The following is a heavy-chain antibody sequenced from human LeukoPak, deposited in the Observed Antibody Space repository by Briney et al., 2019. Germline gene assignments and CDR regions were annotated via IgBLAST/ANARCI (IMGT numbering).Heavy chain of an antibody. CDR2: FDPEDGET. CDR3: ATAPYGSGSRIDY. Sequence: ASVKVSCKVSGYTLTELSMHWVRQAPGKGLEWMGGFDPEDGETIYAQKFQGRVTMTEDTSTDTAHMELSSLRSEDTAVYYCATAPYGSGSRIDYWGQGTLVTVSS. V-gene: IGHV1-24*01. CDR1: GYTLTELS. D-gene: IGHD3-10*01. J-gene: IGHJ4*02.